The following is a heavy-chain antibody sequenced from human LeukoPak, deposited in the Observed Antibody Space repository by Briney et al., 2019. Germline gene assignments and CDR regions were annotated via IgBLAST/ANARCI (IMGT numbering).Heavy chain of an antibody. CDR2: INPNSGGT. CDR1: GGTFSSYN. D-gene: IGHD3-3*01. Sequence: ASVKVSCKASGGTFSSYNFIWVRQAPGQGLEWMGWINPNSGGTNYAQKLQGRVTMTTDTSTSTAYMELRSLRSDDTAVYYCARASYDFWSGYSAYYYYYYMDVWGKGTTVTVSS. J-gene: IGHJ6*03. V-gene: IGHV1-18*01. CDR3: ARASYDFWSGYSAYYYYYYMDV.